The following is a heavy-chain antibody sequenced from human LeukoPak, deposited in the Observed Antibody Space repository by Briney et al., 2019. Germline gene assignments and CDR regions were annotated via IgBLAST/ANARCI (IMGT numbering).Heavy chain of an antibody. CDR3: ARDGRIERYCSGGSCFRSRYFDY. CDR2: INHSGST. Sequence: SETLSLTCTVSGGSISSYYWSWIRQPAGKGLEWIGEINHSGSTNYNPSLKSRVTISVDTSKNQFSLKLSSVTAAGTAVYYCARDGRIERYCSGGSCFRSRYFDYWGQGTLVTVSS. CDR1: GGSISSYY. V-gene: IGHV4-34*01. J-gene: IGHJ4*02. D-gene: IGHD2-15*01.